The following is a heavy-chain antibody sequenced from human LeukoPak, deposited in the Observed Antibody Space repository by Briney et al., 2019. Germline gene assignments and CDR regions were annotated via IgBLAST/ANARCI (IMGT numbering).Heavy chain of an antibody. CDR2: IYSGGST. D-gene: IGHD2-15*01. V-gene: IGHV3-66*04. CDR1: GFTVSSNY. J-gene: IGHJ6*02. CDR3: ASHCSGGSCPYYYGMDV. Sequence: PGGSLRLSCAASGFTVSSNYMSWVRQAPGKGLEWVSVIYSGGSTYYADSVKGRFTISRDNSKNTLYLQMNSLRAEDTAVYYCASHCSGGSCPYYYGMDVWGQGTTVTVSS.